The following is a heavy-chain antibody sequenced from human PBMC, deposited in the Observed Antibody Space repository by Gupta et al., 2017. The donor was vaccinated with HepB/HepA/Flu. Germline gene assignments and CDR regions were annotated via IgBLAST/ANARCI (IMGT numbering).Heavy chain of an antibody. V-gene: IGHV3-30*18. CDR3: AKDLGISGMDV. CDR1: GFTFRSYG. D-gene: IGHD6-13*01. Sequence: QVQLVASGGGVVQPGRSLRLSCAASGFTFRSYGLHWVRQAPGKGLEWVAVISYDGSNKYYADSVKGRFTISRDNSKNTLYLQMNSLRAEDTAVYYCAKDLGISGMDVWGQGTTVTVSS. J-gene: IGHJ6*02. CDR2: ISYDGSNK.